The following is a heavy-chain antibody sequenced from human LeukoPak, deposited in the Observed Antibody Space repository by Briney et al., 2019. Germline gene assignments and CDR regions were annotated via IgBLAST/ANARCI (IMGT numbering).Heavy chain of an antibody. CDR3: AKDSTSDSYYYYYMDV. Sequence: PGGSLRLSCVASGFSFQNYGMAWVRPVQGKGLEWVSAISASSDSQYYTDSVKGRFTISRDNSKNTLYLQMNSLRAEDTAVYYCAKDSTSDSYYYYYMDVWGKGTTVTISS. J-gene: IGHJ6*03. D-gene: IGHD2/OR15-2a*01. CDR2: ISASSDSQ. V-gene: IGHV3-23*01. CDR1: GFSFQNYG.